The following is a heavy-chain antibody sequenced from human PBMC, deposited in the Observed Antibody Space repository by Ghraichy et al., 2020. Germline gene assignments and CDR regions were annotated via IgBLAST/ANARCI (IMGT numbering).Heavy chain of an antibody. CDR3: ARAPYILTGQDAFDI. D-gene: IGHD3-9*01. CDR2: IYTSGST. V-gene: IGHV4-4*07. J-gene: IGHJ3*02. Sequence: SETLSLTCTVSGGSITDDYWTWIRQPPGKGLEWVGRIYTSGSTIYNPSLKGRVTMSVDTSKNHFSLNLSSVTAAATAVYFCARAPYILTGQDAFDIWGQGTMVTVSS. CDR1: GGSITDDY.